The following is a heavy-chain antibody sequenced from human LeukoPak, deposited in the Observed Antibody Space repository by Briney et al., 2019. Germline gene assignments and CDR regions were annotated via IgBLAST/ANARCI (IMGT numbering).Heavy chain of an antibody. D-gene: IGHD1-1*01. V-gene: IGHV3-11*01. CDR1: GFTFSDYY. CDR2: IGGSGSYI. CDR3: ARWNLVSDY. J-gene: IGHJ4*02. Sequence: GGSLRLSCAASGFTFSDYYMSWIRQAPGKGLEWVSYIGGSGSYIYYADSVKGRFTISRDNARNSLYLQMNSLRADDTAVYFCARWNLVSDYWGQGTLVTVSS.